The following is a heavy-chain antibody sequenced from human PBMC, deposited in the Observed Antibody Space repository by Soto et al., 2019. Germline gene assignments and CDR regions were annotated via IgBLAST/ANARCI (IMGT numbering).Heavy chain of an antibody. CDR3: ARGAFGEVSFDY. D-gene: IGHD3-10*01. CDR1: GYTFTSYG. CDR2: ISAYNANT. V-gene: IGHV1-18*01. J-gene: IGHJ4*02. Sequence: ASVKVSFKASGYTFTSYGISWMRQAPGQGLEWMGWISAYNANTNYAQKLQGRVTMTTDTSTSTAYMELRSLRSDDTAVYYCARGAFGEVSFDYWGQGTQVTVS.